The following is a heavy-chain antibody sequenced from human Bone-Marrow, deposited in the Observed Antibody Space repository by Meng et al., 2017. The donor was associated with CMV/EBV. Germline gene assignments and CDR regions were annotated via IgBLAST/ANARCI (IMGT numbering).Heavy chain of an antibody. Sequence: GGSLRLSCAASGFTFSSYWMHWVRQAPGKGLVWVSGINGDGTSTTYADSVKGRFTISRDNAKNTMYVQMNSLRGEDTAVYYCTPQLGGVGTYWGQGTVVTVSS. V-gene: IGHV3-74*01. CDR2: INGDGTST. CDR3: TPQLGGVGTY. D-gene: IGHD2-21*02. CDR1: GFTFSSYW. J-gene: IGHJ4*02.